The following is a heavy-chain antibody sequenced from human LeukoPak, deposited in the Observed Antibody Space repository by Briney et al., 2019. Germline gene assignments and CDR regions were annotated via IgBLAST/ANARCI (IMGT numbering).Heavy chain of an antibody. V-gene: IGHV3-7*01. Sequence: PGGSLRLSCAASGFTFSSYWMSWVRQAPGKGLEWVANIKQDGREKYYVDSVKGRFTISRDNAKNSLYLQMNSLRAEDTAVYYCAREPKLGYSYGYDYWGQGTLVTVSS. CDR1: GFTFSSYW. CDR2: IKQDGREK. CDR3: AREPKLGYSYGYDY. J-gene: IGHJ4*02. D-gene: IGHD5-18*01.